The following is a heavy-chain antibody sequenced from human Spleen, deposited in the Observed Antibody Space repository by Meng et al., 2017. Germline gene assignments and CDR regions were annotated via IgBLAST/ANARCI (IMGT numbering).Heavy chain of an antibody. D-gene: IGHD3-3*01. J-gene: IGHJ3*02. V-gene: IGHV1-24*01. CDR2: LDPEDGET. CDR3: AREAFGYYDFWSGYYTGSTGAFDI. Sequence: ASVKVSCKVSGYTFTELSMNWVRQAPGKGLEWMGGLDPEDGETTYAQRFQGRVTMTEDTSTDTAYMELRSLRSDDTAVYYCAREAFGYYDFWSGYYTGSTGAFDIWGQGTMVTVSS. CDR1: GYTFTELS.